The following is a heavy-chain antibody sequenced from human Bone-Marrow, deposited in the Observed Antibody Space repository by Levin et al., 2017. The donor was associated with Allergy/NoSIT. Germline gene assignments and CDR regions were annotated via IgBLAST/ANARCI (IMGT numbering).Heavy chain of an antibody. CDR2: IRTKANDYAT. D-gene: IGHD3-16*01. CDR3: TRLYALGS. Sequence: PGGSLRLSCAASGFNFTDSAMHWVRQAPGKGLEWVARIRTKANDYATAYAASVKGRFILSRDDSMDTTYLLMNSLQPDDTAVYYCTRLYALGSWGQGTLVTVSS. CDR1: GFNFTDSA. J-gene: IGHJ4*02. V-gene: IGHV3-73*01.